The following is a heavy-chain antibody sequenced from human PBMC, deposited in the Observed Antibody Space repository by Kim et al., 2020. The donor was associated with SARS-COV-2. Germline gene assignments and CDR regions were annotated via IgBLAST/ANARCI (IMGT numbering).Heavy chain of an antibody. Sequence: GGSLRLSCAASGFTFDDYGMTWVRQVPGKGLEWVSGINWNGGSTGYADSVKGRFTISRDNAKNSLYLQINSLRAEDTALYHCARGGITSSFDYWGQGTLVTVSS. CDR2: INWNGGST. CDR3: ARGGITSSFDY. J-gene: IGHJ4*02. CDR1: GFTFDDYG. V-gene: IGHV3-20*01. D-gene: IGHD2-15*01.